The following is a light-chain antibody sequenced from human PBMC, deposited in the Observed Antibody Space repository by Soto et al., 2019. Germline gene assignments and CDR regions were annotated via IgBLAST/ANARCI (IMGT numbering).Light chain of an antibody. CDR1: SSDVGGYNY. CDR2: EVS. V-gene: IGLV2-14*01. J-gene: IGLJ3*02. CDR3: SSYTSSSTRV. Sequence: QSVLTQPASVSGSPGQSITISCTGTSSDVGGYNYVSWYQQHPGKAPKLMIYEVSNRPSGVSNRFSGSTSGNTASLTISGLQAEDAAEYYCSSYTSSSTRVFGGGTQVTVL.